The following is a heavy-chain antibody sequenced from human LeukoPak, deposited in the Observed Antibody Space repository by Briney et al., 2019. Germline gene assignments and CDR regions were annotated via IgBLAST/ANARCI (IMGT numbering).Heavy chain of an antibody. V-gene: IGHV4-59*01. Sequence: SETLSLTCTVSGGSISSYYWSWVRQPPGKGLEWIGYVSYSGSTDYNPSLKSRVIITIDTSKNQFSLRLSSVTAADTAVYYCARENDRYGRIDYWGQGTQVTVSS. CDR2: VSYSGST. CDR3: ARENDRYGRIDY. J-gene: IGHJ4*02. CDR1: GGSISSYY. D-gene: IGHD5-18*01.